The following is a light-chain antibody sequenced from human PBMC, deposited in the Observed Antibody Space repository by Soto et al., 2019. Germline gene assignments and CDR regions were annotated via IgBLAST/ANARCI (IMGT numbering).Light chain of an antibody. J-gene: IGLJ2*01. CDR1: STDIGGYDF. Sequence: QSALTQPPSASGSPGQSVTISCTGSSTDIGGYDFVSWYQQQPGKAPRLLIYEAYKRTSGVPDRFSGSKSGNTASLTVSGLQGEDEADYYCSSFAHSTAPCVLFGGGTTVTVL. CDR2: EAY. V-gene: IGLV2-8*01. CDR3: SSFAHSTAPCVL.